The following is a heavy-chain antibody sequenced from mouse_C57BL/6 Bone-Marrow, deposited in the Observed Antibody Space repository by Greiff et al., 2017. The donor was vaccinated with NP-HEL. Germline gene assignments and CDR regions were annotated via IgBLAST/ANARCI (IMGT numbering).Heavy chain of an antibody. CDR1: GYTFTSYW. Sequence: VQLQQSGTVLARPGASVKMSCKTSGYTFTSYWMHWVKQRPGQGLEWIGAIYPGNSDTSYNQKFKGKAKMTAVTSASTAYMELTGLTNKDSAAYYCTRGSTVVATDYWGQGTTLTVSS. V-gene: IGHV1-5*01. D-gene: IGHD1-1*01. J-gene: IGHJ2*01. CDR3: TRGSTVVATDY. CDR2: IYPGNSDT.